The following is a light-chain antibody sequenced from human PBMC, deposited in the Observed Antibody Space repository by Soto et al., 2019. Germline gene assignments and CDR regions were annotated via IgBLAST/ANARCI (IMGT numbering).Light chain of an antibody. J-gene: IGKJ1*01. CDR1: QGIRND. V-gene: IGKV1-6*01. CDR2: GAS. Sequence: AIQMTQSPSSLSASVGDRVSITCRASQGIRNDLGRYQQRPGAAPKLLIYGASNLQTGVPSRFSGSGSGTDFTLTISSLQPEDFATYYCLQDYTYPRTFGQGTKVEV. CDR3: LQDYTYPRT.